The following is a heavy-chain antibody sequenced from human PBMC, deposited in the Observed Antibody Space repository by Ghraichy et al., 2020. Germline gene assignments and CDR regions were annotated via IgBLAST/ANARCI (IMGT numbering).Heavy chain of an antibody. D-gene: IGHD2-15*01. J-gene: IGHJ4*02. Sequence: SVKVSCKASGGTFSSYAISWVRQAPGQGLEWMGGIIPIFGTANYAQKFQGRVTITADESTSTAYMELSSLRSEDTAVYYCASRPNIYCSGGSCRGAKAYYFDYWGQGTLVTVSS. CDR2: IIPIFGTA. V-gene: IGHV1-69*13. CDR3: ASRPNIYCSGGSCRGAKAYYFDY. CDR1: GGTFSSYA.